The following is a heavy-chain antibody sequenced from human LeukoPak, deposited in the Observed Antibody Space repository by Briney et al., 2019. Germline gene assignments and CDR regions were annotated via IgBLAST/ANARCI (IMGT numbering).Heavy chain of an antibody. V-gene: IGHV1-18*01. CDR2: ISAYNGNT. D-gene: IGHD2-8*01. Sequence: GASRRLSCKASGYTFTSYGISWVRQSPGHRLEWRGGISAYNGNTNYAQKLQGRVTMTTDTSTSTAYMELRSLRSDDTAVYYCAREKRGYCTNGVCLGYDYWGQGTLVTVSS. CDR1: GYTFTSYG. CDR3: AREKRGYCTNGVCLGYDY. J-gene: IGHJ4*02.